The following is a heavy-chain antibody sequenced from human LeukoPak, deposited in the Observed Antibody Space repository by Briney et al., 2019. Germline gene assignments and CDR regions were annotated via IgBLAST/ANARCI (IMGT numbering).Heavy chain of an antibody. CDR2: ISSGSSYI. J-gene: IGHJ5*02. CDR3: ARGGYYDSPSRGWFDP. CDR1: GFTFSSYS. V-gene: IGHV3-21*01. Sequence: GGSLRLSCAASGFTFSSYSMNWVRQAPGKGLEWVSSISSGSSYIYYADSVKGRFTISRDNAKNSLYLQMNSLRAEDTAVYYCARGGYYDSPSRGWFDPWGQGTLVTVSS. D-gene: IGHD3-3*01.